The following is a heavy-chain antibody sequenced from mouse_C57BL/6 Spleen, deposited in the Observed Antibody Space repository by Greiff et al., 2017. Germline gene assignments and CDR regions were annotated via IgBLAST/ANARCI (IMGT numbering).Heavy chain of an antibody. D-gene: IGHD1-1*01. CDR1: GFTFSDYG. J-gene: IGHJ3*01. CDR3: ARPAYYYGSTSFAY. CDR2: ISSGSSTI. V-gene: IGHV5-17*03. Sequence: EVKLMESGGGLVKPGGSLKLSCAASGFTFSDYGMHWVRQAPEKGLEWVAYISSGSSTIYYADTVKGRFTISRDNAKNTLYLQMSSLRSEDTALYYCARPAYYYGSTSFAYWGQGTLVTVSA.